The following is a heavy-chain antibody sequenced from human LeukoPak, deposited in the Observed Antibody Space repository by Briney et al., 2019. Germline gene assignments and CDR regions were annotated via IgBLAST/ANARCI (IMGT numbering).Heavy chain of an antibody. CDR3: AKGAYRPDGPLDY. CDR1: GFTFSSYA. J-gene: IGHJ4*02. D-gene: IGHD1-14*01. CDR2: ISGSGGST. Sequence: PGGSLRLSCAASGFTFSSYAMSWVRQAPGKGLEWVSAISGSGGSTYYADSVKGRFTISRDNSKNTLYLQMNSLRAEEPAVYYCAKGAYRPDGPLDYWGQGTLVTVSS. V-gene: IGHV3-23*01.